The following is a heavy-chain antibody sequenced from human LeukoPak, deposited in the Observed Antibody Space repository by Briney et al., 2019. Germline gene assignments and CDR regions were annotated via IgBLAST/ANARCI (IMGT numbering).Heavy chain of an antibody. Sequence: ASVKVSCKASGYTFTGEYMHWGRQAPGQGRGWMGWINPNSGGTNYAQKFQGRGTMTRDTSISTAYMELSRLRSDDTAVYYCARDHGSGWYDLVYWGQGTLVTVSS. CDR1: GYTFTGEY. CDR3: ARDHGSGWYDLVY. CDR2: INPNSGGT. D-gene: IGHD6-19*01. J-gene: IGHJ4*02. V-gene: IGHV1-2*02.